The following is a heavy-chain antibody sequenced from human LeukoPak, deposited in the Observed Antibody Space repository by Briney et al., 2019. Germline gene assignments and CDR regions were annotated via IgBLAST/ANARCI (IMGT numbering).Heavy chain of an antibody. CDR2: INHSGST. Sequence: PSETLSLTCAVYGGSFSGYYWSWIRQPPGKGLEWIGEINHSGSTNYNPSLKSRVTMSVDTSKNQFSLKLSSVTAADTAVYYCAGAPYSSSFFDYWGQGTLVTVSS. D-gene: IGHD6-13*01. CDR1: GGSFSGYY. J-gene: IGHJ4*02. V-gene: IGHV4-34*01. CDR3: AGAPYSSSFFDY.